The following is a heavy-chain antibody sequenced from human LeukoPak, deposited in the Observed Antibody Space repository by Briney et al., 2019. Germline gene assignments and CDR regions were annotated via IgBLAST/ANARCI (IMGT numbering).Heavy chain of an antibody. CDR3: ARDRWFGEQRFSAFDI. D-gene: IGHD3-10*01. CDR2: IWYDGSNK. V-gene: IGHV3-33*01. Sequence: GGSLRLSCAASGFTFSSYGMHWVRQAPGKGLELVAVIWYDGSNKYYEDSVKGRFTISRDNSKNTLYLQMNSLRAEDTAVYYCARDRWFGEQRFSAFDIWGQGTMVTVSS. CDR1: GFTFSSYG. J-gene: IGHJ3*02.